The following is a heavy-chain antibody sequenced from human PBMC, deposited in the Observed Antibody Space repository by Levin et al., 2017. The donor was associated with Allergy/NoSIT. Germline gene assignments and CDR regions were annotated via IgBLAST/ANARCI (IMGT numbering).Heavy chain of an antibody. CDR3: ARGISVAGCLGDY. Sequence: QTGGSLRLSCAASGFRFSDFGMNWVRQAPGKGLEWISYISASGSVIYYADSVKGRFTISRDNVKNSVFLQMNSLKDGDTAVYYCARGISVAGCLGDYWGHGTLVTVSS. CDR2: ISASGSVI. D-gene: IGHD6-19*01. J-gene: IGHJ4*01. V-gene: IGHV3-48*02. CDR1: GFRFSDFG.